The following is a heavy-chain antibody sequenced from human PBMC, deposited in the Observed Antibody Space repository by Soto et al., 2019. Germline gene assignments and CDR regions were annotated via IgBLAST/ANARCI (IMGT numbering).Heavy chain of an antibody. CDR3: ARDKGRQQLGGNYYYITDI. D-gene: IGHD3-3*02. Sequence: QVQLMQSGAEVKKPGSSVKVSCKASGGTFSSSAFSWVRQAPGQGLEWMGGIIPLFRTPDYGQRFQGRVTITADESAGTVYMELRGLRSEDTAVYFCARDKGRQQLGGNYYYITDIWGQGTTVTVSS. CDR2: IIPLFRTP. J-gene: IGHJ6*02. CDR1: GGTFSSSA. V-gene: IGHV1-69*12.